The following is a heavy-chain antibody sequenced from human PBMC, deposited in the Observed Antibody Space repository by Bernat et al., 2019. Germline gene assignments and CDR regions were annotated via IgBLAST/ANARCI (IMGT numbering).Heavy chain of an antibody. D-gene: IGHD4/OR15-4a*01. CDR2: ILDTGVT. CDR1: GFTVNRNH. CDR3: GGYGANSV. Sequence: EVQLVESGGGLVKPGGSLRLSCAASGFTVNRNHVKWVRQAPGKGLECVSVILDTGVTYYADSVKGRFTISRDNSKNTVNLEMNSLRAEDTAIYYCGGYGANSVWGQGTLVTVSS. J-gene: IGHJ4*02. V-gene: IGHV3-66*01.